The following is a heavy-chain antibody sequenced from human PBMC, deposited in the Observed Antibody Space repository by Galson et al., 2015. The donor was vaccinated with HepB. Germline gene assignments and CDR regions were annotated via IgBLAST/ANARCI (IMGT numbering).Heavy chain of an antibody. Sequence: SVKVSCKASGGTFTNYAISWVRQTPGQGLEWMGGIIPIFGTANYAQKFQGRVTITADESTNTAYVELNSLRSEDTAVYYCANVNTLPRPWFGKTMNGMAVWGQGTPVTVSS. D-gene: IGHD3-10*01. CDR3: ANVNTLPRPWFGKTMNGMAV. CDR1: GGTFTNYA. CDR2: IIPIFGTA. V-gene: IGHV1-69*13. J-gene: IGHJ6*02.